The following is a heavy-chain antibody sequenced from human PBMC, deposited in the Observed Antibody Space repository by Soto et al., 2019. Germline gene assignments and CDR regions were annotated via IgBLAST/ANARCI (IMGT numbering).Heavy chain of an antibody. J-gene: IGHJ4*02. Sequence: SLRLSCAVSGFTLRSYVMSWVRQAPGKGPEWVSGISGSDDKTYYADSVKGRFTISRVTFKNTLYLQMNSLRVEDTAVYFCVASDPFDYWGQGTQVTVPQ. V-gene: IGHV3-23*01. CDR3: VASDPFDY. CDR1: GFTLRSYV. CDR2: ISGSDDKT.